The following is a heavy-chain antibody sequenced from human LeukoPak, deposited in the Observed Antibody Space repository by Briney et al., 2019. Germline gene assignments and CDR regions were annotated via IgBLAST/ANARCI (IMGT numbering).Heavy chain of an antibody. CDR1: GFTFSSYG. D-gene: IGHD6-19*01. CDR3: AKGETAVAGHFDY. V-gene: IGHV3-30*18. Sequence: PGGSLRLSCEASGFTFSSYGMHWVRQAPGKGLEWVAVISYDGSNKYYADSVKGRFTISRDNSKNTLYLQMNSLRAEDTAVYYCAKGETAVAGHFDYWGQGTLVTVSS. CDR2: ISYDGSNK. J-gene: IGHJ4*02.